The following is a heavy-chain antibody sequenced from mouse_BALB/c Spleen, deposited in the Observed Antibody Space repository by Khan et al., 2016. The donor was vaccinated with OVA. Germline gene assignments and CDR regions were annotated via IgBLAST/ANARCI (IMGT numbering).Heavy chain of an antibody. Sequence: DLVKPGASVRLSCKASGYTFTSYWINWIKQRPGQGLEWIGRIAPGSGSDYYNDMFKGKATLTIDTSSSTAYIQDRSLSSEDSAVYFCARSNYYGSGLYAVDYRGQGTSVTVSS. J-gene: IGHJ4*01. CDR2: IAPGSGSD. CDR1: GYTFTSYW. D-gene: IGHD1-1*01. CDR3: ARSNYYGSGLYAVDY. V-gene: IGHV1S41*01.